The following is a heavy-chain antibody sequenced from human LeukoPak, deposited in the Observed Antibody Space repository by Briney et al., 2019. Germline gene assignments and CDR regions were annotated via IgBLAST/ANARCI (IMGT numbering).Heavy chain of an antibody. CDR3: ARTHSSGWSGSYWYFDL. V-gene: IGHV4-61*02. J-gene: IGHJ2*01. D-gene: IGHD6-19*01. CDR1: GGSISSGSYY. CDR2: IYTSGST. Sequence: PSQTLSLTCTVSGGSISSGSYYWSWIRQPAGKGLEWIGRIYTSGSTNYNPVLKSRVTISVDTSKNQFSLKLSSVTAADTAVYYCARTHSSGWSGSYWYFDLWGRGTLVTVSS.